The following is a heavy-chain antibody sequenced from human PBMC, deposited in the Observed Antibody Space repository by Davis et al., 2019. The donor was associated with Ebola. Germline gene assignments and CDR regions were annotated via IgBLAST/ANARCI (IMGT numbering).Heavy chain of an antibody. D-gene: IGHD3-10*01. V-gene: IGHV3-20*01. Sequence: PGGSLRLSCAASGFTFADYGMSWVRQAPGKGLEWVSGIIWNNGSRGYADSVKGRFTISRDNAKNSLYLQMNSLRVADTAFYHCARGGYGSSVPDYWGQGTLVTVSS. J-gene: IGHJ4*02. CDR2: IIWNNGSR. CDR3: ARGGYGSSVPDY. CDR1: GFTFADYG.